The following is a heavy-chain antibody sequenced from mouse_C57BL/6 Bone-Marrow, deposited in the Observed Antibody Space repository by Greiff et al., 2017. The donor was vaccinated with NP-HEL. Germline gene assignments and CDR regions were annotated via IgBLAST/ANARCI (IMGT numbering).Heavy chain of an antibody. CDR2: ISSGSSTI. CDR3: ARRRLLRVAMDY. Sequence: EVKVVESGGGLVKPGGSLKLSCAASGFTFSDYGMHWVRQAPEKGLEWVAYISSGSSTIYYADTVKGRFTISRDNAKNTLFLQMTSLRSEDTAMYYCARRRLLRVAMDYWGQGTSVTVSS. J-gene: IGHJ4*01. CDR1: GFTFSDYG. D-gene: IGHD1-1*01. V-gene: IGHV5-17*01.